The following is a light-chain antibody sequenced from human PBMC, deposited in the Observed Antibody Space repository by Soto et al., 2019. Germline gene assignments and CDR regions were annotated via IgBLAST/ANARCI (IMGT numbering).Light chain of an antibody. CDR1: QGMRSY. V-gene: IGKV1-9*01. CDR2: GAP. Sequence: DIQLTQPPSFLPAPVGDTGTISCRSSQGMRSYVAWYEEKVGKARKNLIYGAPTLQSGVPSRFSGSGSGTDFTLTISTLQPEDVATDACHQTFSTRSWMFGQGPKV. J-gene: IGKJ1*01. CDR3: HQTFSTRSWM.